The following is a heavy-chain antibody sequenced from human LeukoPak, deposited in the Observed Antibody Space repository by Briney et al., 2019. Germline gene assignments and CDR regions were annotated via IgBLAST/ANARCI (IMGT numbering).Heavy chain of an antibody. Sequence: SETLSLTCAVYGGSFSGYYWNWIRQPPGKGLEWIGEINHSGSTNYNPSLKSRVTISVDTSKNQFSLKLSSVTAADTAVYYCARGRFTNPDAFDIWGQGTMVTVSS. CDR2: INHSGST. CDR1: GGSFSGYY. J-gene: IGHJ3*02. D-gene: IGHD3-3*01. V-gene: IGHV4-34*01. CDR3: ARGRFTNPDAFDI.